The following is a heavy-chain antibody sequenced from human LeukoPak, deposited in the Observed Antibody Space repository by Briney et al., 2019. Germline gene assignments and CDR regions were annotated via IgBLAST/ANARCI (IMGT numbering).Heavy chain of an antibody. CDR3: ATGGAYADAFDI. J-gene: IGHJ3*02. CDR2: IIPILRQS. D-gene: IGHD5-12*01. Sequence: ASVKVSCKASGGTFSTFAINWVRQAPGQGLEWMGRIIPILRQSNPAQKFQGTVSITADEFTNTAYMELSSLRSEDTAVYYCATGGAYADAFDIWGQGTMVTVSS. V-gene: IGHV1-69*11. CDR1: GGTFSTFA.